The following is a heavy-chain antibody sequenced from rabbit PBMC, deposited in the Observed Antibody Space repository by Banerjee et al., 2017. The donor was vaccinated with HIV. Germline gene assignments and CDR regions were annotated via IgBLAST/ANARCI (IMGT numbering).Heavy chain of an antibody. CDR2: IYTGSSGST. J-gene: IGHJ6*01. CDR1: GFSLSSYN. CDR3: AKVWNF. D-gene: IGHD2-1*01. V-gene: IGHV1S45*01. Sequence: QEQLEESGGGLVQPGGSLTLSCKASGFSLSSYNIQWVRQAPGKGLEWIAFIYTGSSGSTWYASWAKGRFTISKTSSTTVTLQMTSLTAADTATYFCAKVWNFWGQGTLVTVS.